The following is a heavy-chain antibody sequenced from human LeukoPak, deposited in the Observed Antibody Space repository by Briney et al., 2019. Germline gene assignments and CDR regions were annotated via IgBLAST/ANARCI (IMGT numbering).Heavy chain of an antibody. J-gene: IGHJ4*02. Sequence: GGSLRLSCAASGFTFDDYGMSWVRQAPGKGLEWVSGINWNGGSTGYADSVKGRFTISRDNAKNSLYLQMNSLRVEDTAVYYCARGGIAARFAYWGQGTLVTVSS. CDR2: INWNGGST. CDR3: ARGGIAARFAY. D-gene: IGHD6-6*01. V-gene: IGHV3-20*04. CDR1: GFTFDDYG.